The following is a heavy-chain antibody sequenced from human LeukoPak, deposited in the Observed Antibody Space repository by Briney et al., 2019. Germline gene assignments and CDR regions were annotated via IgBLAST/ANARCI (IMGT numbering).Heavy chain of an antibody. CDR2: ISDSGSTT. J-gene: IGHJ6*02. CDR1: GVTFSTYA. V-gene: IGHV3-48*04. Sequence: PGGSLRLSCVASGVTFSTYAMNWVRQVPGKGLEWVSLISDSGSTTYHADSVKGRFTISRDNAKNSLYLQMNSLRAEDTAVYYCARDQRGQWLAIYYGMDVWGQGTTVTVSS. D-gene: IGHD6-19*01. CDR3: ARDQRGQWLAIYYGMDV.